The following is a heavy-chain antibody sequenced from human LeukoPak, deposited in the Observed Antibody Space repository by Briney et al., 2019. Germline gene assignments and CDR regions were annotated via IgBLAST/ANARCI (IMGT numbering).Heavy chain of an antibody. CDR1: GFTVSSNY. CDR3: ARAEGFVRSTSADY. V-gene: IGHV3-66*01. D-gene: IGHD2-2*01. CDR2: IYSGGST. J-gene: IGHJ4*02. Sequence: GGSLRLSCAASGFTVSSNYMSWVRQAPGKGLEWVSVIYSGGSTYYADSVKGRFTISRDNSKNTLYLQMNSLRAEDTAVYYCARAEGFVRSTSADYWGQGTLVTVSS.